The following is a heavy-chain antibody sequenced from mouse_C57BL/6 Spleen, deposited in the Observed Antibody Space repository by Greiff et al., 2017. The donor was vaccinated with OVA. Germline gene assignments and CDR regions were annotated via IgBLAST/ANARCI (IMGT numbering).Heavy chain of an antibody. D-gene: IGHD2-3*01. CDR2: ISSGSSTT. J-gene: IGHJ4*01. CDR3: TRDGYSAYAMDY. Sequence: DVKLVEPGGGLVKPGGSLKLSCAASGFTFSDYGMHWVRQAPGKGLEWVAYISSGSSTTYYADTVKGRFTISRDNAKNSQFLQMTSLRSEDTAMYCCTRDGYSAYAMDYWGQGTSVTVSS. V-gene: IGHV5-17*01. CDR1: GFTFSDYG.